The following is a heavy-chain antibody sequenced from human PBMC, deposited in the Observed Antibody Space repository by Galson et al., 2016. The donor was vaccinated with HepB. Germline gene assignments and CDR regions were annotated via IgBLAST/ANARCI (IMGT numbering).Heavy chain of an antibody. J-gene: IGHJ3*02. D-gene: IGHD3-3*01. CDR2: ISGSGSST. CDR3: AKEKRSYDVWSDMPHDAFDI. Sequence: SLRLSCAASGFTFRSYAMSWVRQAPGKGLEWVSGISGSGSSTYSADSVKGRFTISRDNSQSTLYLQMNSLRAEDTAVYYCAKEKRSYDVWSDMPHDAFDIWGQGTMVTVSS. CDR1: GFTFRSYA. V-gene: IGHV3-23*01.